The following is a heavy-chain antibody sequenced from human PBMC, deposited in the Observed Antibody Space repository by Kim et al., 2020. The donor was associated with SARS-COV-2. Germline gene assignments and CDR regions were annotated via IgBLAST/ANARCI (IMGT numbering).Heavy chain of an antibody. D-gene: IGHD6-19*01. Sequence: GSTNYADSVKRRFTISRDNSKNTLYLQMNSLRAEDTAVYYCARGRLAPDFWGQGTLVTVSS. J-gene: IGHJ4*02. V-gene: IGHV3-23*01. CDR3: ARGRLAPDF. CDR2: GST.